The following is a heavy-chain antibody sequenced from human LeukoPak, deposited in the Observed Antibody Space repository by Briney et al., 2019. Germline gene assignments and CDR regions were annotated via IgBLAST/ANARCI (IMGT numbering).Heavy chain of an antibody. Sequence: PSETLSLTCAVYGGSFSGYYWSWIRQPPGKGLEWIGEINHSGSTNYNPSLKSRVTISVDTSKNQFSLKLSSVTAADTAVYYCARRYGSGSYSVSSNFDYWGQGTLVTVSS. CDR1: GGSFSGYY. D-gene: IGHD3-10*01. V-gene: IGHV4-34*01. CDR3: ARRYGSGSYSVSSNFDY. J-gene: IGHJ4*02. CDR2: INHSGST.